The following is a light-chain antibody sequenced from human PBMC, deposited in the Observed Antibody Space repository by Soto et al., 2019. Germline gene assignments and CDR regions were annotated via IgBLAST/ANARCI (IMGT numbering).Light chain of an antibody. V-gene: IGLV2-8*01. CDR3: SSYAGSNTHVV. J-gene: IGLJ2*01. CDR1: SSDVGGYNS. Sequence: QSALTQPPSASGSPGQSVTISCTGTSSDVGGYNSVSWYQEHPGKAPKLMIYEVTKRPSGVPGRFSGSKSGNTASLTVSGLQAEDEADYYCSSYAGSNTHVVFGGGTKLTVL. CDR2: EVT.